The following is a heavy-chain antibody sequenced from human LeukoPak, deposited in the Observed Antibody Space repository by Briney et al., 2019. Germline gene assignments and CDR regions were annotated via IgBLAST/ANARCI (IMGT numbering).Heavy chain of an antibody. CDR3: ARDNPYVVRGVITYYYYGMDV. V-gene: IGHV1-3*01. CDR2: INAGNGNT. Sequence: ASLKVSCKASGYTFTSYAMHWVRQAPGQRLEWMVRINAGNGNTKYSQKFQGRVTITRDTSASTAYMELSSLRSEDTAVYYCARDNPYVVRGVITYYYYGMDVWGKGTTVTVSS. J-gene: IGHJ6*04. D-gene: IGHD3-10*01. CDR1: GYTFTSYA.